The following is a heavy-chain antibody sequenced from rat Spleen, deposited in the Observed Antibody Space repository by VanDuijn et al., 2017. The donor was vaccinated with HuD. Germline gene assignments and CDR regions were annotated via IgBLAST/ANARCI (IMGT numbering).Heavy chain of an antibody. CDR3: ARQASYYGYGGVMDA. CDR2: IIYDGSST. Sequence: EVQLVESGGGLVQPGRSLKLSCAASGFTFSDYNMAWVRQAPKKGLEWVATIIYDGSSTYYRDPVKGRFTTSRDNAKSTLYLQMDSLRSEDTATYYCARQASYYGYGGVMDAWGQGASVTVSS. J-gene: IGHJ4*01. CDR1: GFTFSDYN. V-gene: IGHV5-7*01. D-gene: IGHD1-7*01.